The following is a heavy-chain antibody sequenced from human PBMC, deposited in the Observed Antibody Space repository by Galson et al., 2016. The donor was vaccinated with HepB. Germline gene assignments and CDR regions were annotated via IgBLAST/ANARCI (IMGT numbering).Heavy chain of an antibody. CDR2: IYYSGST. D-gene: IGHD6-19*01. CDR3: AIILDASGWFDY. J-gene: IGHJ4*02. Sequence: ETLSLTCTVSGGSISRSSYYWAWIRQPPGKGLEWIGSIYYSGSTYYDPSLKSRVTISVDTSKNQFSLKLSSVTAADTAVYYCAIILDASGWFDYRGQGTVVTVSS. V-gene: IGHV4-39*01. CDR1: GGSISRSSYY.